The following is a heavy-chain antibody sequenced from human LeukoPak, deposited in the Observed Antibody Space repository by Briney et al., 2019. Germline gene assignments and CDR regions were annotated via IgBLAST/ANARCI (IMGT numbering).Heavy chain of an antibody. D-gene: IGHD5-18*01. J-gene: IGHJ3*02. CDR3: ARGGDTAMVRAFDI. CDR2: IKQDGSEK. Sequence: GGSLRLSCVASRFTFSSYWMSWVRQAPGKGLEWVANIKQDGSEKYYVDSVKGRFTISRDNAKNSLYLQMNSLRSEDTAVYYCARGGDTAMVRAFDIWGQGTMVTVSS. CDR1: RFTFSSYW. V-gene: IGHV3-7*03.